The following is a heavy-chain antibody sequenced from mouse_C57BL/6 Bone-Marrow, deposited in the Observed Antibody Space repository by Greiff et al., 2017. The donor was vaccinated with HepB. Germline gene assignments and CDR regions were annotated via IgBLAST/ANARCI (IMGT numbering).Heavy chain of an antibody. CDR2: IYPGCGNT. J-gene: IGHJ2*01. D-gene: IGHD4-1*01. CDR1: GYTFTDYY. Sequence: QVQLKESGAELVRPGASVKLSCKASGYTFTDYYITWVKQRPGQGLEWIARIYPGCGNTYYNEKFKGKATLTAEKSSSTAYMQLSSLTSEYSAVYFCASKKGNWVYFDYWGQGTTLTVSS. V-gene: IGHV1-76*01. CDR3: ASKKGNWVYFDY.